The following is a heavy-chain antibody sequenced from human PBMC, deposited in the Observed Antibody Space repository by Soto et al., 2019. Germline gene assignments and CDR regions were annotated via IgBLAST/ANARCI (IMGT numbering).Heavy chain of an antibody. CDR2: IYYSGST. J-gene: IGHJ5*02. D-gene: IGHD6-13*01. CDR3: AREGSSSWYPGFDP. Sequence: SETLSLTCTVSGGSISSGGYYWSWIRQHPGKGLEWIGYIYYSGSTYYNPSLKSRVTISVETSKNQFSLKLSSVTAADTAVYYCAREGSSSWYPGFDPWGQGTLVTVSS. CDR1: GGSISSGGYY. V-gene: IGHV4-31*03.